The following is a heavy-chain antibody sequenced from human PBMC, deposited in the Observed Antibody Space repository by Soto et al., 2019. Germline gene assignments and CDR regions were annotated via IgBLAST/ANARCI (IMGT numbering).Heavy chain of an antibody. V-gene: IGHV3-7*01. CDR1: VFTFSSYW. Sequence: EVQVVESGGGLVQPGGSLRLSCEASVFTFSSYWMTWVRQAPGKGLEWVANIKQDGSEKYYVDSVKGRFSISRDNXXXXXXXXXXXXXXXXXXXXXCARAGSNYFASGSYLPYYMDVWGKGTTVTVSS. D-gene: IGHD3-10*01. J-gene: IGHJ6*03. CDR3: ARAGSNYFASGSYLPYYMDV. CDR2: IKQDGSEK.